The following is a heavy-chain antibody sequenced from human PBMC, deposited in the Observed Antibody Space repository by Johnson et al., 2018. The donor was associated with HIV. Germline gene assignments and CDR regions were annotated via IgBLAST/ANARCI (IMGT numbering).Heavy chain of an antibody. CDR3: AKQQLVPDDAFDI. Sequence: QMQLVESGGGVVQPGRSLRLSCAASGFTFSSYAMHWVRQAPGKGLEWVAVISYDGSKKYYADSVKGRLTISRDNSKNTLYLQKNSLRAEDTAVYYCAKQQLVPDDAFDIWGQGTMVNVSS. J-gene: IGHJ3*02. V-gene: IGHV3-30*04. CDR1: GFTFSSYA. D-gene: IGHD6-6*01. CDR2: ISYDGSKK.